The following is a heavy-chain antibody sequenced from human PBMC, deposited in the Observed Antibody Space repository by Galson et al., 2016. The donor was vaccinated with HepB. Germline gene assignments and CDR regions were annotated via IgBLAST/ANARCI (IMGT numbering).Heavy chain of an antibody. CDR2: ISGSGGGI. CDR1: GFTFSSHA. Sequence: SLRLSCAASGFTFSSHAMNWVRQAPGKGLEWVATISGSGGGIYYADSVKGRFTISRDNSKNTLFLQMKRLRDEDTALYYCAKYRSATYYTDYFEYWGQGTLVTVSS. V-gene: IGHV3-23*01. J-gene: IGHJ4*02. D-gene: IGHD1-26*01. CDR3: AKYRSATYYTDYFEY.